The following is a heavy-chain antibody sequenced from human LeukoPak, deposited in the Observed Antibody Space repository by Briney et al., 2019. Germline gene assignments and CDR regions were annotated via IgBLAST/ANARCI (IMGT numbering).Heavy chain of an antibody. CDR3: ARDSSGSPHYYYYYYMDV. CDR2: IYTSGST. CDR1: GGSISSGSYY. V-gene: IGHV4-61*02. D-gene: IGHD6-19*01. Sequence: SQTLSLTCTVSGGSISSGSYYWSWIRQPAGKGLEWIGRIYTSGSTNYNPSLKSRVTMSVDTSKNQFSLKLSSVTAADTAVYYCARDSSGSPHYYYYYYMDVWGKGTTVTVSS. J-gene: IGHJ6*03.